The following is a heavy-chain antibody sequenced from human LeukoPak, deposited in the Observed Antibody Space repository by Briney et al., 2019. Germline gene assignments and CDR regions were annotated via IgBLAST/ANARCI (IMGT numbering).Heavy chain of an antibody. CDR2: ISPHNGNA. J-gene: IGHJ4*01. Sequence: EASVKVSCKASGYNFFTYGITWVRQAPGQGLEWMGWISPHNGNANYAQKFQDRVIMTTDTSTNTAFMEVRSLRSDDTAMYYCARGDFISSRDHLFFFDYWGQGSLVTVSS. D-gene: IGHD2-2*01. CDR3: ARGDFISSRDHLFFFDY. CDR1: GYNFFTYG. V-gene: IGHV1-18*01.